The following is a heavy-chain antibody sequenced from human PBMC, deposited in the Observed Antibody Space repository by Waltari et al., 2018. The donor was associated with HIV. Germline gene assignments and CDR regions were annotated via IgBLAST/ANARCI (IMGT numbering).Heavy chain of an antibody. CDR2: KKEDGSQK. Sequence: DVQLVESGGGVVRPGGSLRRSCVGSGFDFRRYWMTWVRQTPGKGLAWVANKKEDGSQKYYEESVKGRFTITRDNAENTVWLEMRNLRVDDAGLYYCARDGGEYWGQGTLLTVSS. CDR3: ARDGGEY. D-gene: IGHD3-10*01. J-gene: IGHJ4*02. V-gene: IGHV3-7*01. CDR1: GFDFRRYW.